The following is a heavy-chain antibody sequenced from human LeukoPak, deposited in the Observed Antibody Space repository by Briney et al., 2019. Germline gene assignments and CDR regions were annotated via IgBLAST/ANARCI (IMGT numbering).Heavy chain of an antibody. Sequence: GGSLRLSCAASGFTFSSYAMSWVRQAPGKGLEWVSAISGSGGSTYYADSVKGRFTISRDNSKNTLYLQMNSLRAEDTAVYYCARDQSKSGTGTINFDYWGQGTLVTVSS. V-gene: IGHV3-23*01. J-gene: IGHJ4*02. CDR1: GFTFSSYA. CDR2: ISGSGGST. CDR3: ARDQSKSGTGTINFDY. D-gene: IGHD1-7*01.